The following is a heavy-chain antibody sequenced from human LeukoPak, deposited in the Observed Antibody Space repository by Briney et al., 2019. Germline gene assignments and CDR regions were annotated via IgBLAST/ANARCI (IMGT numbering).Heavy chain of an antibody. CDR1: GGSFSGYY. D-gene: IGHD2-2*01. CDR2: INHSGST. Sequence: SETLSLTCAVYGGSFSGYYWSWLRQPPGKGLEWIGEINHSGSTNYNPSLKSRLTISVDTSENQFCLKLSSVTAADTAVYYCASVSRCRNWFDPWGQGTLVTVSS. CDR3: ASVSRCRNWFDP. J-gene: IGHJ5*02. V-gene: IGHV4-34*01.